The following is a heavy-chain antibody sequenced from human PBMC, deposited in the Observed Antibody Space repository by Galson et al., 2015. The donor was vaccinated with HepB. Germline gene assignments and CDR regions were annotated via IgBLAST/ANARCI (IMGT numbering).Heavy chain of an antibody. CDR1: GGSISSYY. D-gene: IGHD3-10*01. CDR3: ARASYGSGSYYHYYGMDV. Sequence: LSLTCTVSGGSISSYYWSWIRQPAGKGLEWIGRIYTSGSTNYNPSLRSRVTMSVDTSKNQFSLKLSSVTAADTAVYYCARASYGSGSYYHYYGMDVWGQGTSVTVSS. CDR2: IYTSGST. V-gene: IGHV4-4*07. J-gene: IGHJ6*02.